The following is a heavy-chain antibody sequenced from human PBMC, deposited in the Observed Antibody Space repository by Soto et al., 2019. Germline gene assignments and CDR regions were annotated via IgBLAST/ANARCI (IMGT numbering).Heavy chain of an antibody. Sequence: SETLSLTCAVYGGSFSGYHWTWIRQPPGTGLEWIGEINHSGSTNYNPSLKSRVTISVDTSKNQFSLKLTSVTAADTAVYYCARDKITGLFDYWGQGTLVTVSS. V-gene: IGHV4-34*01. CDR3: ARDKITGLFDY. D-gene: IGHD2-8*02. CDR2: INHSGST. CDR1: GGSFSGYH. J-gene: IGHJ4*02.